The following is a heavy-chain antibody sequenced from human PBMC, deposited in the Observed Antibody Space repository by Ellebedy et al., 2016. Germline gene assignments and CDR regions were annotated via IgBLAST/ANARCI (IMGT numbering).Heavy chain of an antibody. V-gene: IGHV3-30*18. CDR1: GFTFSSYG. D-gene: IGHD3-10*01. CDR3: AKEEGINWFDP. Sequence: GESLKISXAASGFTFSSYGMHWVRQAPGKGLEWVAVISYDGSNKYYADSVKGRFTISRDNSKNTLYLQMNSLRPEDTAVYSCAKEEGINWFDPWGQGTLVTVSS. J-gene: IGHJ5*02. CDR2: ISYDGSNK.